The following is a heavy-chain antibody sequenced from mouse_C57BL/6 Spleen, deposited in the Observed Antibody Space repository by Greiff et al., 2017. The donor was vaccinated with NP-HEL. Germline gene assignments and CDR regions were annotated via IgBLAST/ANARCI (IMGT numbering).Heavy chain of an antibody. Sequence: VKLMESGPELVKPGASVKISCKASGYAFSSSWMNWVKQRPGKGLEWIGRIYPGDGDTNYNGKFKGKATLTADKSSSTAYMQLSSLTSEDSAVYFCARDFYANSDYWGQGTTLTVSS. D-gene: IGHD2-3*01. CDR2: IYPGDGDT. V-gene: IGHV1-82*01. CDR3: ARDFYANSDY. CDR1: GYAFSSSW. J-gene: IGHJ2*01.